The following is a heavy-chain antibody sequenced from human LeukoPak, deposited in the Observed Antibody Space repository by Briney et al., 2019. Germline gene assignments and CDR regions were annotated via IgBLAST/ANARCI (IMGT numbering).Heavy chain of an antibody. CDR1: GGSISSYY. Sequence: SQTLSLTCAVSGGSISSYYWSWIRQPPGKGLEWIGYIYYSGSTNYNPSLKSRVTISVDTSKNQFSLKLSSVTAADTAVYYCARYRRRVAGLPRDYFDYWGQGTLVTVSS. V-gene: IGHV4-59*01. CDR3: ARYRRRVAGLPRDYFDY. CDR2: IYYSGST. D-gene: IGHD6-19*01. J-gene: IGHJ4*02.